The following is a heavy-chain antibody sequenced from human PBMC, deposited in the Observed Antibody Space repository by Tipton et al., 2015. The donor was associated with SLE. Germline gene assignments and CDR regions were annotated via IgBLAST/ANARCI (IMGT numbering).Heavy chain of an antibody. CDR2: ISGSGGGT. D-gene: IGHD4-17*01. J-gene: IGHJ4*02. CDR1: GFTFSSYA. CDR3: AKDDYGDYHFDY. Sequence: SLRLSCAASGFTFSSYAMSWVRQAPGKGLEWVSAISGSGGGTYYADSVKGRFTISRDNSKNTLYLQMNSLRAEDTAVYYCAKDDYGDYHFDYWGQGTLVTVSS. V-gene: IGHV3-23*01.